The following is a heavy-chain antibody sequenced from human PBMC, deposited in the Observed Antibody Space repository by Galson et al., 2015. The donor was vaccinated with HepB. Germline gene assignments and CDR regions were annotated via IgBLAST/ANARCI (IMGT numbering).Heavy chain of an antibody. Sequence: QSGAEVKKPGESLKISCKGSGHTFTTYWTAWVRQMPGRGLEWIGVIYPGDSETKYSLSFQGHVTISADKSTTTAYLQWNSLKASDSAIYYCARQPGGRGLDVWGQGTTVTVSS. V-gene: IGHV5-51*01. CDR2: IYPGDSET. J-gene: IGHJ6*02. D-gene: IGHD2-15*01. CDR3: ARQPGGRGLDV. CDR1: GHTFTTYW.